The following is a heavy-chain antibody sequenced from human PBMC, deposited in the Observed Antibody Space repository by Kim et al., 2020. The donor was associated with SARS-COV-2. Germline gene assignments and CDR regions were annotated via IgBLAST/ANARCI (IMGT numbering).Heavy chain of an antibody. CDR2: INAGNGNT. CDR3: ARVTGGYSSNSDAFDI. CDR1: GYTFTSYA. J-gene: IGHJ3*02. V-gene: IGHV1-3*01. D-gene: IGHD6-13*01. Sequence: ASVKVSCKASGYTFTSYAMYWVRQAPGQRLEWMGWINAGNGNTKYSQKFQGRVTITRDTSASTAYMELSSLRSEDTAVYYCARVTGGYSSNSDAFDIWGQGTMVTVSS.